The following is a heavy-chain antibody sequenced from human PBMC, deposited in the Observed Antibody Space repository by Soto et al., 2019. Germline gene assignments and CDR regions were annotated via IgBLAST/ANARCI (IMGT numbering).Heavy chain of an antibody. V-gene: IGHV1-69*12. Sequence: QVQLVQSGAEVKKPGSSVKVSCKASGGTFSSYAISWVRQAPGQGLEWMGGIIPIFGTANYAQKFQGRVTITADEYTSTAYMELSSLRSAETAGYYCAREGDDGIAAFDIWGQGTMVTVSS. J-gene: IGHJ3*02. D-gene: IGHD5-12*01. CDR3: AREGDDGIAAFDI. CDR1: GGTFSSYA. CDR2: IIPIFGTA.